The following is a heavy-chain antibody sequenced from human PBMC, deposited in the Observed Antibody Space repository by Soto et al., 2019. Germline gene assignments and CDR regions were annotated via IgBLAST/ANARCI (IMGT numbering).Heavy chain of an antibody. CDR3: AKDVSDLQLAAAGQFDY. D-gene: IGHD6-13*01. CDR2: ISWDGGST. V-gene: IGHV3-43*01. CDR1: GFTFDDYT. J-gene: IGHJ4*02. Sequence: EVQLVESGGVVVQPGGSLRLSCASSGFTFDDYTMHWVRQAPGKGLEWVSLISWDGGSTYYADSVKGRFTISRDNSKNSLDLQMNSQRNEDTALYYCAKDVSDLQLAAAGQFDYWGQGTLVTVSS.